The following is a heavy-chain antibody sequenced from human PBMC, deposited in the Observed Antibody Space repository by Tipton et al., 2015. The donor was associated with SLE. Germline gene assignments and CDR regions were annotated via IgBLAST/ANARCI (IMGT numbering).Heavy chain of an antibody. Sequence: QLVQSGSELKKPGASVKVSCKASGYTFSSFTIDWVRQAPGQGLEWMGIINPSGGSTSYAQKFQGRVTMTRDTSTSTVYMELSSLRSEDTAVYYCAAKLELDYWGQGTLVTVSS. CDR2: INPSGGST. J-gene: IGHJ4*02. V-gene: IGHV1-46*01. D-gene: IGHD1-7*01. CDR1: GYTFSSFT. CDR3: AAKLELDY.